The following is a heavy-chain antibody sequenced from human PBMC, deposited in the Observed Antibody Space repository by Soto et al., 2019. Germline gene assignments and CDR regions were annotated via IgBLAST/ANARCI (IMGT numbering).Heavy chain of an antibody. Sequence: EVQLVESGGGLVQPGGSLRLSCAASGFTFSSFEINWVRQAPGRGLEWISYISGSGTTVHYADSVKGRFTISRDNAKNSLDLQMNSLRAKDTAVYYCARSETFLYGMDVWGQGTTVIVSS. CDR3: ARSETFLYGMDV. V-gene: IGHV3-48*03. J-gene: IGHJ6*02. CDR2: ISGSGTTV. CDR1: GFTFSSFE.